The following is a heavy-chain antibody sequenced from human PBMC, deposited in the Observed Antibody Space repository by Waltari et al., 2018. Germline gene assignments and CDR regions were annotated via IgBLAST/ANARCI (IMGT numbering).Heavy chain of an antibody. CDR1: GFTFSSYG. CDR3: AKDLTYYYGMDV. D-gene: IGHD3-9*01. V-gene: IGHV3-30*02. Sequence: QVQLVESGGGVVQPGGSLRLSCAASGFTFSSYGMHWVRQAPGKGLEWVAFIRYDGSNKYYADSVKGRFTISRDNSKNTLYLQMNSLRAEDTAVYYCAKDLTYYYGMDVWGQGTTVTVSS. J-gene: IGHJ6*02. CDR2: IRYDGSNK.